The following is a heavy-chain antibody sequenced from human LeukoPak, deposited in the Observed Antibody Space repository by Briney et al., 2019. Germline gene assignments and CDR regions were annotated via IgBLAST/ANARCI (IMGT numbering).Heavy chain of an antibody. CDR2: INPNSGDT. J-gene: IGHJ4*02. D-gene: IGHD3-10*01. CDR1: GYSFTDYF. V-gene: IGHV1-2*02. CDR3: ARTYYYGSGSYYGDY. Sequence: ASVKVSCKASGYSFTDYFVHWVRQAPGQGLEWMGLINPNSGDTNYAQKFQGRVTMTRDTSISTAYMELSGLPSDDTAVFYCARTYYYGSGSYYGDYWGQGTLVTVSS.